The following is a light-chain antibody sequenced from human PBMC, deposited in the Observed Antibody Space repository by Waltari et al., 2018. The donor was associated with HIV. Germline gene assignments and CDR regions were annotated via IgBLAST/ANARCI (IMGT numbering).Light chain of an antibody. CDR3: TSYASSSSLL. J-gene: IGLJ2*01. CDR2: GNS. Sequence: QSELTQPPSVSAAPGQRVTISCTGSSSNIGAGYDVHWYQQVPGRAPKVVIYGNSNRPSGVPDRFSGSKSGSSASLTISGLQAEDEADYYCTSYASSSSLLFGGGTKLTVL. V-gene: IGLV1-40*01. CDR1: SSNIGAGYD.